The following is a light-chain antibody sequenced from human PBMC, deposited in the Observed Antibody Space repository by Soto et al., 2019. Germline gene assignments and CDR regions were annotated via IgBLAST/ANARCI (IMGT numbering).Light chain of an antibody. Sequence: SVMTQSPFTLSVSPGERVTLSCRASQAISNNLAWYQQKPGKAPKLLIFAASTRATGIPARFSGSGSGTEFTLTISRLQSEDFAFYYCQQANDWPPTFGQGTRV. J-gene: IGKJ1*01. CDR3: QQANDWPPT. V-gene: IGKV3-15*01. CDR1: QAISNN. CDR2: AAS.